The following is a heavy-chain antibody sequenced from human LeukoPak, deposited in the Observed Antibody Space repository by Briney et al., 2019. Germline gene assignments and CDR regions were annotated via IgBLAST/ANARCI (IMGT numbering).Heavy chain of an antibody. CDR3: ARQGGPVRYFDWLSTPALDY. V-gene: IGHV4-34*01. Sequence: SETLSLTCAVYGGSFSGYYWSWIRQPPGKGLEWIGEINHSGSTNYNPSLKSRVTISVDTSKNQFSLRLSSVTAADTAVYYCARQGGPVRYFDWLSTPALDYWGQGTLVTVSS. J-gene: IGHJ4*02. CDR2: INHSGST. D-gene: IGHD3-9*01. CDR1: GGSFSGYY.